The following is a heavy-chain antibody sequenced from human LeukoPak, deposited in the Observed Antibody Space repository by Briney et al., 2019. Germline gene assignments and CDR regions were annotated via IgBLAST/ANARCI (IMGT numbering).Heavy chain of an antibody. CDR1: GYTFTGYY. D-gene: IGHD3-3*01. Sequence: ASVKVSCKASGYTFTGYYMHWVRQAPGQGLEWMGWINPNSGGTNYAQKFQGRVTMTRDTSISTAYMELSRLRSDDTAVYYCAITARITIFGLVTTPLDYWGQGTLVTVSS. CDR3: AITARITIFGLVTTPLDY. J-gene: IGHJ4*02. V-gene: IGHV1-2*02. CDR2: INPNSGGT.